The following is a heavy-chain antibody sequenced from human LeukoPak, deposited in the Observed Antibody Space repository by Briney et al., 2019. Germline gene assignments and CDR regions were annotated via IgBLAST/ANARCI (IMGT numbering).Heavy chain of an antibody. V-gene: IGHV4-39*01. CDR1: GGSISSSSYY. Sequence: SETLSLTCTVSGGSISSSSYYWGWIRQPPGRGLEWIGSIYYSGSTYYNPSLKSRVTISVDTSKNQFSLKLSSVTAADTAVYYCARGQGTVTTHWGQGTLVTVSS. CDR2: IYYSGST. CDR3: ARGQGTVTTH. D-gene: IGHD4-11*01. J-gene: IGHJ4*02.